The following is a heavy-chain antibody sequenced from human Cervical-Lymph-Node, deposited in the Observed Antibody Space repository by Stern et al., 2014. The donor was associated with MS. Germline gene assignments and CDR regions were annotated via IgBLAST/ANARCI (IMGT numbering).Heavy chain of an antibody. J-gene: IGHJ4*02. CDR3: ARSRVSVAGNYGY. D-gene: IGHD6-19*01. CDR1: GYTFITYA. V-gene: IGHV7-4-1*02. CDR2: INPNTGNP. Sequence: VQLVESGSELKKPGASVKVSCKASGYTFITYAMSWVRQAPGQGLEWMGWINPNTGNPTSAQGVTGRFVFSLDTSASTAYLEISSLKAEDTAVYYCARSRVSVAGNYGYWGQGTLITVSS.